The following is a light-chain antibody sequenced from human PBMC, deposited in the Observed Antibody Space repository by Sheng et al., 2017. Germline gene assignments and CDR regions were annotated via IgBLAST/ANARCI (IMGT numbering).Light chain of an antibody. CDR2: KIA. Sequence: SYELTQPPSVSVSPGQTASITCSGDKLGINMLAGISRSQASPLCWSSIKIASRPSGXPERFSGSNSGNTATLTISGTQAMDEADYYCQAWDSSLCVFGTGTKVTVL. V-gene: IGLV3-1*01. J-gene: IGLJ1*01. CDR3: QAWDSSLCV. CDR1: KLGIN.